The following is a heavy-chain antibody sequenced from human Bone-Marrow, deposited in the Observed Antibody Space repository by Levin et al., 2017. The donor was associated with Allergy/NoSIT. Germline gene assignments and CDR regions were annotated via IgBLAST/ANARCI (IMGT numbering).Heavy chain of an antibody. CDR1: GKSINSNNW. CDR3: ASQHYYDSSGAFDI. D-gene: IGHD3-22*01. Sequence: SQTLSLTCAVSGKSINSNNWWSWVRQAPGKGLEWIGEIYHSGSTTYNPSLKSRVTMSVDNSKNQFSLKLSSVTAADTAVYYCASQHYYDSSGAFDIWGQGTMVTVSS. V-gene: IGHV4-4*02. CDR2: IYHSGST. J-gene: IGHJ3*02.